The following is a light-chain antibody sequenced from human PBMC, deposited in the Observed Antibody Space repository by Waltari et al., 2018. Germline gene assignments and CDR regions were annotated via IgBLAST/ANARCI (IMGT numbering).Light chain of an antibody. CDR2: ATS. CDR3: QQYGGSPEGFT. CDR1: QSVRSDL. J-gene: IGKJ3*01. Sequence: EVVLTQSPGTLSLSPGERATLSCRASQSVRSDLLAWSQQKPGRAPRLLIDATSRRATGIPDRFSGSGFGTDFTLTISRLEAEDFAVYYCQQYGGSPEGFTFGPGTTVDFK. V-gene: IGKV3-20*01.